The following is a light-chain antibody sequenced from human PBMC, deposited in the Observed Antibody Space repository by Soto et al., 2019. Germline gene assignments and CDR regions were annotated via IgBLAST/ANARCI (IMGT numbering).Light chain of an antibody. CDR3: SSYTRTTTFVV. V-gene: IGLV2-14*01. J-gene: IGLJ3*02. CDR2: QVY. CDR1: SSDVGGYNY. Sequence: QSALTQPASVSGSLGQSITISCTGTSSDVGGYNYVSWYQHHPGKAPKLIIYQVYSRPSGVSNRFSGSKFGNTASLSISELQADDEADYYCSSYTRTTTFVVFGGGTKLTVL.